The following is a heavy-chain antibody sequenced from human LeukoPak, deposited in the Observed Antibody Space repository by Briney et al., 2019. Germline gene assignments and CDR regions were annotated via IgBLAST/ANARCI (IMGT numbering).Heavy chain of an antibody. V-gene: IGHV1-18*01. CDR1: GYTFTSYG. Sequence: ASVKVSCKASGYTFTSYGISWVRQAPGQGLEWMGWISAYNGNTNYAQKLQGRVTMTTDTSTSTAYMELRSLRSDDTAVYYCAGDLGYCSSTSCSYFDYWGQGTLVTVS. CDR2: ISAYNGNT. D-gene: IGHD2-2*01. CDR3: AGDLGYCSSTSCSYFDY. J-gene: IGHJ4*02.